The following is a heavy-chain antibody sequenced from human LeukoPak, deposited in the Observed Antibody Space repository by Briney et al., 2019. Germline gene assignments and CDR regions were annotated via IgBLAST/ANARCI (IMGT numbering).Heavy chain of an antibody. D-gene: IGHD7-27*01. CDR2: ISSSGGTI. CDR1: GFTFSDYY. J-gene: IGHJ6*02. CDR3: ARDLGSRRDYYYGMDV. Sequence: GGSLRLSCAASGFTFSDYYMSRIRQAPGKGLEWVSYISSSGGTIYYADPVKGRFTISRDNAKNSLYLQMNSLRAEDTAVYYCARDLGSRRDYYYGMDVWGQGTTVTVSS. V-gene: IGHV3-11*01.